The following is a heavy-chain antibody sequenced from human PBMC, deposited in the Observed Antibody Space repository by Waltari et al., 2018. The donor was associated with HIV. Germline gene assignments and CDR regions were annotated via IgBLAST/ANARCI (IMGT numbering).Heavy chain of an antibody. CDR2: VNHSGNC. D-gene: IGHD2-15*01. Sequence: QVPLQQSGAGLLKPSETLTLTCTVSGGSFSGYYWSWIRQPPGQGLEWIGEVNHSGNCNYFPALKSRLIISVNTSKRQFSLRLKSVTAADTAVYYCSREGYGGNPANDFDFWGQGTLVSVSS. CDR3: SREGYGGNPANDFDF. V-gene: IGHV4-34*01. CDR1: GGSFSGYY. J-gene: IGHJ4*02.